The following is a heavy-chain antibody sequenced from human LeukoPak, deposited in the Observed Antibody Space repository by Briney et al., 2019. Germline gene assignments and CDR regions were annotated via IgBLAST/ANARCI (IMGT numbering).Heavy chain of an antibody. CDR1: GFTFSNAW. CDR3: TTVLRWFGDFSMVDS. J-gene: IGHJ4*02. Sequence: GGSLRLSCAASGFTFSNAWMRWVRQAPGKGLEWVGRIKSETDGGTTDYAAPVKGRFTISRDDSKNTLYLQMNSLKTEDTAVYYCTTVLRWFGDFSMVDSWGQGTLVTVSS. CDR2: IKSETDGGTT. D-gene: IGHD3-10*01. V-gene: IGHV3-15*05.